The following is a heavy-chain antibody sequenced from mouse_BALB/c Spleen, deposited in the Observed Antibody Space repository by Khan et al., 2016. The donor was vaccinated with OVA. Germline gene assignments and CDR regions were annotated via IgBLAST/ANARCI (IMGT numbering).Heavy chain of an antibody. CDR2: IFPGNGYS. Sequence: QVQLQQSGAELVRPGSSVKISCKASGYTFSSSWMNWVKQRPGQGLEWIGQIFPGNGYSDYNGKFKTNITLTADKSFRTAYMQLNSLTSEDSAVYFCARYYGSRFAYWGQGTLVTVSA. D-gene: IGHD1-1*01. CDR1: GYTFSSSW. J-gene: IGHJ3*01. CDR3: ARYYGSRFAY. V-gene: IGHV1-80*01.